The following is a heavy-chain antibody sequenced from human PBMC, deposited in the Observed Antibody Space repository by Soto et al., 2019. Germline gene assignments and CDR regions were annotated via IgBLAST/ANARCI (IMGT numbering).Heavy chain of an antibody. V-gene: IGHV3-23*01. J-gene: IGHJ4*02. CDR2: ISGSGGST. Sequence: GGSLRLSCAASGFTFSSYGMSWVRQAPGKGLEWVSSISGSGGSTYYADSVKGRFTISRDNSKNTLYLQMNSLRAEDTAVYYCAKASAPGGTYFPLWFWGRGTLVTVS. D-gene: IGHD1-26*01. CDR3: AKASAPGGTYFPLWF. CDR1: GFTFSSYG.